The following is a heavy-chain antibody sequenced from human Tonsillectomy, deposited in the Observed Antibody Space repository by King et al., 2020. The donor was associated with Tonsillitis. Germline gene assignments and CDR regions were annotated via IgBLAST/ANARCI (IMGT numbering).Heavy chain of an antibody. CDR3: ARAEKDQLLPNYYYYYYMDV. D-gene: IGHD2-2*01. Sequence: QLQESGPGLVKPPDTLSLTCAVSGYSISTSHWWGWIRQPPGKGLEWIVYIYYSGSTYYNPSLKSRVTMSVDTSKNQFSLKLRTVTAVDTAVYYCARAEKDQLLPNYYYYYYMDVWGKGTTVTVSS. J-gene: IGHJ6*03. CDR2: IYYSGST. V-gene: IGHV4-28*03. CDR1: GYSISTSHW.